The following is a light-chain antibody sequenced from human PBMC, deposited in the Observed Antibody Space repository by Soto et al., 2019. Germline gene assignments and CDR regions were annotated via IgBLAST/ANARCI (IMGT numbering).Light chain of an antibody. V-gene: IGLV2-8*01. Sequence: QSALTQPPSASGSPGQSVTISCTGTSSDVGGYNYVSWYQQYPGTAPKLMIYEVTQRPSGVPDRFSGSKSGNTASLTVSGLQAEDEADYYCSSYAASNNFYFVFGGGTKLTVL. CDR2: EVT. J-gene: IGLJ3*02. CDR1: SSDVGGYNY. CDR3: SSYAASNNFYFV.